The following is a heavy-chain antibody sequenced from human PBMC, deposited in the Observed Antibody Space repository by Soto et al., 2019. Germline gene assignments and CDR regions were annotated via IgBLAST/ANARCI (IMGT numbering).Heavy chain of an antibody. Sequence: SETLSLTCAVYGGSFSGYYWSWIRQPPGKGLEWIGEINHSGSTNYNPSLKSRVTISVDTSKNQFSLKLSSVTAADTAVYYCARSIVVVVAVTLRDAFDIWGQGTMVTVSS. CDR1: GGSFSGYY. J-gene: IGHJ3*02. CDR3: ARSIVVVVAVTLRDAFDI. D-gene: IGHD2-15*01. V-gene: IGHV4-34*01. CDR2: INHSGST.